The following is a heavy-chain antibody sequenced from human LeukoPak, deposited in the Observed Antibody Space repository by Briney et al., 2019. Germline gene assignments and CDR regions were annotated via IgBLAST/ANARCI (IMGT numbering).Heavy chain of an antibody. CDR2: IYYSGST. CDR1: GGSISSSSYY. J-gene: IGHJ4*02. D-gene: IGHD2-2*01. Sequence: KPSEALSPTCTVSGGSISSSSYYWGWIRQPPGKGLEWIGSIYYSGSTYYNPSLKSRVTISVDMSKNQFSLKLSSVTAADTAVYYCARHLSLPLSQVRMPGPHPPFDYWGQGTLVTVSS. V-gene: IGHV4-39*01. CDR3: ARHLSLPLSQVRMPGPHPPFDY.